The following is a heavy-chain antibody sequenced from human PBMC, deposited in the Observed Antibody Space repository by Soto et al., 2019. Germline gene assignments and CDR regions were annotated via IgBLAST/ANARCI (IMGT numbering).Heavy chain of an antibody. J-gene: IGHJ3*01. CDR2: IYYGGNT. V-gene: IGHV4-59*08. D-gene: IGHD3-16*01. Sequence: QVQLQESGPGLVKPSETLSLTCTVSGGSISSYYWTWIRQPPGKGLEWLGCIYYGGNTNYNPSLRGRVTISVDTSKNQFSLKLSSVTAADTAVYHCARHTPLRGRLVWGQGTMVTVSS. CDR3: ARHTPLRGRLV. CDR1: GGSISSYY.